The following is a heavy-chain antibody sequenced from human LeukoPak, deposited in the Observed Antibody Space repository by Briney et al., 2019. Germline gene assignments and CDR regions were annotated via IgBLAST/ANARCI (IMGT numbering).Heavy chain of an antibody. CDR3: ATIDAFDY. Sequence: GSLRLSCAASGFTVSSNYMSWVRQAPGKGLEWIGEIYRSGSTNYNPSLESRVTISVDNSKNQFSLKLSSVTAADTAVYYCATIDAFDYWGQGTLVTVSS. J-gene: IGHJ4*02. V-gene: IGHV4-4*02. CDR1: GFTVSSNY. CDR2: IYRSGST.